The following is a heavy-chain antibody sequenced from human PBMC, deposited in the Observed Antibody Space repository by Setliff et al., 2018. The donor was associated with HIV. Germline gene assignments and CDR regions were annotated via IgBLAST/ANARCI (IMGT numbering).Heavy chain of an antibody. Sequence: TSSYYWSWIRQPPGKGLEWIGYIYYSGSTYYNPSLKSRVTISVDTSKNQFSLKLSSVTAADTAVYYCAREPRDRSGSYALDFWGQGTLVTVSS. V-gene: IGHV4-59*12. CDR2: IYYSGST. CDR3: AREPRDRSGSYALDF. D-gene: IGHD3-10*01. J-gene: IGHJ4*02. CDR1: TSSYY.